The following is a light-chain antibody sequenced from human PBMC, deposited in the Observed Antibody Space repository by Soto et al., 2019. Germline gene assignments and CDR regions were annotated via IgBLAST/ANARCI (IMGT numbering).Light chain of an antibody. CDR1: SGHSSYA. V-gene: IGLV4-69*01. J-gene: IGLJ2*01. CDR3: QTWGTGMV. Sequence: QPVLTQSPSASASLGASVKLTCTLSSGHSSYAIAWHQQQPEKGPRYLMKLNSDGSHSKGDGIPDRFSGSSSGAERYLXXXXXXXXXXXXYYCQTWGTGMVFGGGTKLTVL. CDR2: LNSDGSH.